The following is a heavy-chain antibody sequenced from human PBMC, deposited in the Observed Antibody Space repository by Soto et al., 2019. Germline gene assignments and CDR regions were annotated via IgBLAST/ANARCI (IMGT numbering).Heavy chain of an antibody. CDR3: ARGRLLPAVNFDY. V-gene: IGHV4-31*03. CDR2: IYYSGST. CDR1: GGSISSGGYY. D-gene: IGHD2-2*01. J-gene: IGHJ4*02. Sequence: PSETLSLTCTVSGGSISSGGYYWSWIRQHPGKGLEWIGYIYYSGSTYYNPSLKSRVTISVDGSKNHFSLQLSSVTAADTAVYYCARGRLLPAVNFDYWGQGALVTVSS.